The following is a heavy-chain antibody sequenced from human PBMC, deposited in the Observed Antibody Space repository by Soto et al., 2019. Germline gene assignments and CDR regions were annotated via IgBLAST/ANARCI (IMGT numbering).Heavy chain of an antibody. D-gene: IGHD3-22*01. Sequence: ASVKVSCKASGYTFTSYGISWVRQAPGQGLEWMGWISAYNGNTNYAQKLQGRVTMTTDTSTSTAYMELGSLRSDDTAVYYCARRWGYYDSSGLTGLDGMDVWGQGTTVTVSS. J-gene: IGHJ6*02. CDR2: ISAYNGNT. CDR1: GYTFTSYG. CDR3: ARRWGYYDSSGLTGLDGMDV. V-gene: IGHV1-18*04.